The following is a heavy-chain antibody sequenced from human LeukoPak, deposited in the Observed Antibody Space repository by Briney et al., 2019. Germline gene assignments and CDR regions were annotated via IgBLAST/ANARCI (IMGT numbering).Heavy chain of an antibody. J-gene: IGHJ4*02. Sequence: GGSLRLSCVASGFTFSDYYMSWVRQPPGKGLEWVANIKQDGSEKYYVDSVKGRFTISRDNAKNSLYLQMNSLRAEDTAVYYCARDLPYCGGDCSYFDYWSQGTLVTVSS. CDR2: IKQDGSEK. V-gene: IGHV3-7*01. CDR1: GFTFSDYY. D-gene: IGHD2-21*02. CDR3: ARDLPYCGGDCSYFDY.